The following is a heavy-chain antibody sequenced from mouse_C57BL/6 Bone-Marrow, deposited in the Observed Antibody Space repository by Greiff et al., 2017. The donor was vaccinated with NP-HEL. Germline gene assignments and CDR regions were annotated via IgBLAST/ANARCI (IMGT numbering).Heavy chain of an antibody. CDR3: ARQRELGRWYFDV. CDR2: ISSGGSYT. CDR1: GFTFSSYG. J-gene: IGHJ1*03. D-gene: IGHD4-1*01. Sequence: EVQRVESGGDLVKPGGSLKLSCAASGFTFSSYGMSWVRQTPDKRLEWVATISSGGSYTYYPDSVKGRFTISRDNAKNTLYLQMSSLKSEDTAMYYCARQRELGRWYFDVWGTGTTVTVSS. V-gene: IGHV5-6*01.